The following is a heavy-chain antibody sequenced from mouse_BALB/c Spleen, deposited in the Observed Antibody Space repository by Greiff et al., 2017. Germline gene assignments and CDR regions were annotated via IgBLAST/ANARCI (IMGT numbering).Heavy chain of an antibody. CDR3: ARQLGLRGSAMDY. J-gene: IGHJ4*01. D-gene: IGHD3-1*01. CDR2: ISSGSSTT. CDR1: GFTFSGFA. V-gene: IGHV5-17*02. Sequence: VQLVQSGGGLVQPGGSRKFSCAASGFTFSGFAMHWVRQEPEKGLEWVAYISSGSSTTYYADTVKGRFTISRDNPKNTLYLQMTSLRSEDTAMYYCARQLGLRGSAMDYWGQGTSVTVSS.